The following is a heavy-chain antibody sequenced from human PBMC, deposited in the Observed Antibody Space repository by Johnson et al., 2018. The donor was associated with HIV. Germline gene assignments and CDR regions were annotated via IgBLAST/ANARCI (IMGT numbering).Heavy chain of an antibody. V-gene: IGHV3-30*04. CDR1: GFTFSSYA. J-gene: IGHJ3*02. Sequence: QVQLVESGGTVVRPGGSLRLSCAASGFTFSSYAMHWVRQAPGKGLEWVAVISYDGSNKYYADSVKGRFTISRDNSKNTLYLQMNSLRAEDTAVYYCANSYSSSSGNNDYAFDIWGQGTMVTVSS. CDR2: ISYDGSNK. CDR3: ANSYSSSSGNNDYAFDI. D-gene: IGHD6-6*01.